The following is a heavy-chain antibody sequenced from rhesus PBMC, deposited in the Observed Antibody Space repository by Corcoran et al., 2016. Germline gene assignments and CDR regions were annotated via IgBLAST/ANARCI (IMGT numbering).Heavy chain of an antibody. CDR3: ARGHGKYSGSYYYYYYGLDS. Sequence: QLQLQESGPGLVKPSETLSLTCAVSGGSISSSNWWSWIRQPPGKGLEWIGYISVKNGNTYYNPARKSRVIISTDTSKNQFSLKLSSVTAADTAVYYCARGHGKYSGSYYYYYYGLDSWGQGVVVTVSS. CDR1: GGSISSSNW. J-gene: IGHJ6*01. D-gene: IGHD3-16*01. CDR2: ISVKNGNT. V-gene: IGHV4-65*01.